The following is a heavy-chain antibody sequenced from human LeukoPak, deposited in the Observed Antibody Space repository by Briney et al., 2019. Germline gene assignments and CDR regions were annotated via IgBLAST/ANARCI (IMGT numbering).Heavy chain of an antibody. J-gene: IGHJ4*02. D-gene: IGHD3-10*01. CDR1: GGSISSSY. CDR2: IYYTGNT. V-gene: IGHV4-59*12. CDR3: ARGIKYYYGSGTYHYFDF. Sequence: PSETLSLTCTVSGGSISSSYWSWIRQPPGKGLEWIGYIYYTGNTNYNPSLKSRVTISVDTSKKQFSLKLNSVTAADTAVYYCARGIKYYYGSGTYHYFDFWGQGTLVTVSS.